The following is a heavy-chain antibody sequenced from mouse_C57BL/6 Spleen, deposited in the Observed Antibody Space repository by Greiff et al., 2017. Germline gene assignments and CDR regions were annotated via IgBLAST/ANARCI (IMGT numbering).Heavy chain of an antibody. J-gene: IGHJ4*01. D-gene: IGHD1-1*01. Sequence: QVQLKESGPGILQPSQTLSLTCSFSGFSLSTFGMGVGWIRQPSGKGLEWLAHIWWDDDKYYNPALKSRLTISKDTSKTQVFLKIANVDTTATATDYCARNYYGSNYTMDYWGQGTSVTVSS. CDR2: IWWDDDK. V-gene: IGHV8-8*01. CDR3: ARNYYGSNYTMDY. CDR1: GFSLSTFGMG.